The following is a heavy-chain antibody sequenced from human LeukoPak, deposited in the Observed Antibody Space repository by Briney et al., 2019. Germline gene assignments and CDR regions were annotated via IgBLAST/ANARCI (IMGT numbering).Heavy chain of an antibody. CDR2: IYYSGST. CDR3: ARDVGARLPGY. J-gene: IGHJ4*02. CDR1: GGSISSSSYY. Sequence: PSETLSLTCTVSGGSISSSSYYWGWIRQPPGKGLEWIGSIYYSGSTYYNPSLKSRVTISVDTSKNQFSLKLSSVTAADTAVYYCARDVGARLPGYWGQGILVIVSS. V-gene: IGHV4-39*07. D-gene: IGHD6-6*01.